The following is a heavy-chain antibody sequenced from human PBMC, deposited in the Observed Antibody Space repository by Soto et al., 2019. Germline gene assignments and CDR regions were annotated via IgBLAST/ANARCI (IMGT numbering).Heavy chain of an antibody. CDR1: GFTFSSYG. D-gene: IGHD2-15*01. CDR2: IWYDGSNK. Sequence: QVQLVESGGGVVQPGRSLRLSCAASGFTFSSYGMHWVRQAPGKGLEWVAVIWYDGSNKYYADSVKGRFTISRDNSKNTLYLQMNSRRAEDTAVYYCARDGRLVVVATPGGHYYYGMDVWGQGTTVTVSS. V-gene: IGHV3-33*01. J-gene: IGHJ6*02. CDR3: ARDGRLVVVATPGGHYYYGMDV.